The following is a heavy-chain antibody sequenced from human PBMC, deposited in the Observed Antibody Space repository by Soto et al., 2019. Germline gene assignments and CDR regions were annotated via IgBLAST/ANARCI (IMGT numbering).Heavy chain of an antibody. CDR1: GGTFSSYS. Sequence: QVQLVQSGAEVKKPGSSVKVSCKASGGTFSSYSINWVRQAPGQGLEWMGEIIPIFGTANYARKFQGRVTMTADEATSTAYMELGSLRSEDTAVYYCARDGGRHSGGIDYWGQGTLVTVSS. D-gene: IGHD1-26*01. CDR2: IIPIFGTA. V-gene: IGHV1-69*01. J-gene: IGHJ4*02. CDR3: ARDGGRHSGGIDY.